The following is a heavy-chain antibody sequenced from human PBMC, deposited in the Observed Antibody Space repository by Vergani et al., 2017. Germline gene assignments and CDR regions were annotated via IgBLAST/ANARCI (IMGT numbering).Heavy chain of an antibody. CDR1: GGSVSSGSYY. CDR3: ARDFTGYCSGGSCYSGGFDY. D-gene: IGHD2-15*01. J-gene: IGHJ4*02. V-gene: IGHV4-61*01. Sequence: QVQLQESGPGLVQPSETLSLTCTVSGGSVSSGSYYWSWIRQPPGKGLEWIGYIYYSGSTNYNPSLKSRVTISVDTSKNQFSLKLSSVTAADTAVYYCARDFTGYCSGGSCYSGGFDYWGQGTLVTVSS. CDR2: IYYSGST.